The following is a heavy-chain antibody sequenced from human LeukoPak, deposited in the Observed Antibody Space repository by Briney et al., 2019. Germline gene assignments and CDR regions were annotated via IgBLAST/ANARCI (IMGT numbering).Heavy chain of an antibody. D-gene: IGHD3-3*01. J-gene: IGHJ3*02. CDR3: SHFFFRSGRGGGDCFCI. V-gene: IGHV2-5*02. CDR2: IYWDDDK. Sequence: SGPTLVKPTQTLTLTCTFSGFSLSTSGVGVGWIRQPPGKALEWLALIYWDDDKRYSPSLKSRLTITKDTSKNQVVLTMTNMDPLDTAPVHWSHFFFRSGRGGGDCFCILGQGTMVTVSS. CDR1: GFSLSTSGVG.